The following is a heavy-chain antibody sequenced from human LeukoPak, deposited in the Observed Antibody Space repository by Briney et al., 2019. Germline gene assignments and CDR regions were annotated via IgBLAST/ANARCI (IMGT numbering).Heavy chain of an antibody. Sequence: PGGSLRLSCAASGFTFSSYWMSLVRQAPGKGVEWVANIKQDGSEKYYVDSVKGRFTISRDNAKNSLYLQMNSLRAEDTAVYYCAREGPTYDILTGYYPLAGEFDYWGQGTLVTVSS. J-gene: IGHJ4*02. CDR1: GFTFSSYW. CDR2: IKQDGSEK. CDR3: AREGPTYDILTGYYPLAGEFDY. V-gene: IGHV3-7*01. D-gene: IGHD3-9*01.